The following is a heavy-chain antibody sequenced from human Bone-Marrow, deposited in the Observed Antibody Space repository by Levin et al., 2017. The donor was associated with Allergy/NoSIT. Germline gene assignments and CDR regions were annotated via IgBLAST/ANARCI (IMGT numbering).Heavy chain of an antibody. CDR1: GGSISDYY. D-gene: IGHD3-9*01. J-gene: IGHJ6*03. V-gene: IGHV4-59*01. Sequence: KPGGSLRLSCSVSGGSISDYYWSWIRQPPGKGLEWIGYINDSGRTKYNPSLKSRVAISVDTSKNQFSLKLNTVTAADTAVYYCARASYYDILTSYSKYYFNYMDVWGKGTTVTVSS. CDR3: ARASYYDILTSYSKYYFNYMDV. CDR2: INDSGRT.